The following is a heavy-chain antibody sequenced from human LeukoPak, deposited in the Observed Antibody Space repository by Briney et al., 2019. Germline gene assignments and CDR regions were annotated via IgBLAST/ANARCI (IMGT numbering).Heavy chain of an antibody. V-gene: IGHV3-48*03. CDR1: GFTFSSCD. D-gene: IGHD3-22*01. CDR2: ISSSGSTI. J-gene: IGHJ4*02. CDR3: AKYQSSGYYYSFDY. Sequence: GGSLRLSCAVSGFTFSSCDMNWVRQAPGKGLEWVSYISSSGSTIYYADSVKGRFTISRDNAENSLYLQMNSLRAEDTAIYYCAKYQSSGYYYSFDYWGQGTLVTVSS.